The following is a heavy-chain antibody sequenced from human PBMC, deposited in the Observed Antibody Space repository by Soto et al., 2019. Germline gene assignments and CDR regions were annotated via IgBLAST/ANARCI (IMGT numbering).Heavy chain of an antibody. D-gene: IGHD6-19*01. Sequence: SETLSLTCIVSGGSVSSAIYYWSWLRQPPGKGLEWIGYIYYTGSTNYNPSLESRLFMSVDTSKNQLSLKLSSVTAADTAIYYCARAVVHSGWYHDYWGQGIPVTVSS. CDR1: GGSVSSAIYY. CDR3: ARAVVHSGWYHDY. V-gene: IGHV4-61*01. J-gene: IGHJ4*02. CDR2: IYYTGST.